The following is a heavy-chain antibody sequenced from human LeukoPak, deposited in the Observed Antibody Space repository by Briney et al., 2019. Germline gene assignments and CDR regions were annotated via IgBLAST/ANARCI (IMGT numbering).Heavy chain of an antibody. CDR1: GFTFSSYA. D-gene: IGHD1-26*01. J-gene: IGHJ5*02. CDR2: ISGSGGST. CDR3: AKDEQTSGPGYNWFDP. Sequence: GGPLRLSCAASGFTFSSYAMSWVRQAPGKGLEWVSAISGSGGSTYYADSVKGRFTISRDNSKNTLYLQMNSLRAEDTAVYYCAKDEQTSGPGYNWFDPWGQGTLVTVSS. V-gene: IGHV3-23*01.